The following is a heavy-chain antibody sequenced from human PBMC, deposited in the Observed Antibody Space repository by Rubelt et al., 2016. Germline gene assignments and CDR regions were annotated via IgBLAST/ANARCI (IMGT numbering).Heavy chain of an antibody. J-gene: IGHJ4*02. CDR1: GFTFSSYA. V-gene: IGHV3-30*04. CDR2: ISYDGSNK. Sequence: VQLLESGGGVVQPGRSLRLSCAASGFTFSSYAMHWVRQAPGKGLEWVAVISYDGSNKYYADSVKGRFTISRDNSKNTLYLQMNSLRAEDTAVYYSMIVPYWGQGTLVTVSS. CDR3: MIVPY.